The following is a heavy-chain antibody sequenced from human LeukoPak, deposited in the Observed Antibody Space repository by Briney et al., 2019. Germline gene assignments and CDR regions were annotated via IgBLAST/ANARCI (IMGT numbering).Heavy chain of an antibody. CDR2: ISWDGGST. Sequence: GGSLRLSCAASGFTFHDYAMHWVRQAPGKGLEWVSLISWDGGSTYYADSVKGRFTISRDNAKNSLYLQMNSLRAEDTAVYYCAREYYASGSNGAFDYWGQGILVTVSS. CDR3: AREYYASGSNGAFDY. V-gene: IGHV3-43D*03. D-gene: IGHD3-10*01. J-gene: IGHJ4*02. CDR1: GFTFHDYA.